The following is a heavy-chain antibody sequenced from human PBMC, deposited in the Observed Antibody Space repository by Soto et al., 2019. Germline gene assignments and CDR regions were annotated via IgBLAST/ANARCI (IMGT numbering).Heavy chain of an antibody. D-gene: IGHD2-21*01. CDR3: AIAGEVLFHFLDY. CDR2: TYYRSKQYN. J-gene: IGHJ4*02. V-gene: IGHV6-1*01. Sequence: PSQTPSLTCAISGDSVSINSAAWNWIRQYPSRGLEWLGMTYYRSKQYNDYAVCVKSRITVKPATSKNQFSLQLKSVTTEDTVVYYCAIAGEVLFHFLDYCGQGTPVTVSS. CDR1: GDSVSINSAA.